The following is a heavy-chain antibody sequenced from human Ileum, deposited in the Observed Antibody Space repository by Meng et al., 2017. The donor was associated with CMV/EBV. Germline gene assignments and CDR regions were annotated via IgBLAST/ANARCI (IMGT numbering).Heavy chain of an antibody. V-gene: IGHV3-21*06. D-gene: IGHD1-1*01. CDR2: IGVNINNV. Sequence: EGQLVESGGGLVNPGGSLRLSCAASGFTFSTYQMNWVRQAPGKGLEWVSSIGVNINNVYYADSLKGRFTISRDNAKNSLYLQMNNLRAEDTAVYYCARLGRASGHNADYWGLGTLVTVSS. J-gene: IGHJ4*02. CDR1: GFTFSTYQ. CDR3: ARLGRASGHNADY.